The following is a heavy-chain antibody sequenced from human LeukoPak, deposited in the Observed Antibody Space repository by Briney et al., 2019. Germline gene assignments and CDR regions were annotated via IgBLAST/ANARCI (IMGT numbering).Heavy chain of an antibody. J-gene: IGHJ4*02. Sequence: GGSLRLSCAASGFTFSSYAMSWVRQAPGKGLEWVSAISGSGGSTYYADSVKGRFTISRDNSKNTLYLQMNSLRAEDTAVYYXXXXXXXSGIKSPIDYWGQGTLVTVSS. D-gene: IGHD3-10*01. CDR2: ISGSGGST. V-gene: IGHV3-23*01. CDR3: XXXXXXSGIKSPIDY. CDR1: GFTFSSYA.